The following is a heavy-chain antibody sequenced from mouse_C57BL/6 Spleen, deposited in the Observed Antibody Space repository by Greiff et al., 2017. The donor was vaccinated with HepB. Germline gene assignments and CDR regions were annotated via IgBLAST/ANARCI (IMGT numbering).Heavy chain of an antibody. V-gene: IGHV10-1*01. CDR2: ISSKSNNYAT. J-gene: IGHJ4*01. CDR1: GFSFNTYA. CDR3: QAMDY. Sequence: EVMLVESGGGLVQPKGSLKLSCAASGFSFNTYALHWVRQAPGKGLEWVARISSKSNNYATSYADSVKARFTISTDDSASRLYLQMNNLNTDDTALYYCQAMDYWGQGTAVTVSS.